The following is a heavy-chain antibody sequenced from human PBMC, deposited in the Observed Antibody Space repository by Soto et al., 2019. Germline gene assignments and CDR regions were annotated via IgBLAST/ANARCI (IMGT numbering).Heavy chain of an antibody. CDR3: ARGDKGGFGL. Sequence: EVQLVESEGGLVQRGGSLRLSCAASGFTFNYYWMHWVRQAPGQGLVWVSHIHSDGSSTTYADSVKGRFTISRDNAKNTLYLQMNNLRAEDTAVYYCARGDKGGFGLWGQGTTVTVSS. J-gene: IGHJ3*01. V-gene: IGHV3-74*01. CDR1: GFTFNYYW. CDR2: IHSDGSST. D-gene: IGHD2-21*02.